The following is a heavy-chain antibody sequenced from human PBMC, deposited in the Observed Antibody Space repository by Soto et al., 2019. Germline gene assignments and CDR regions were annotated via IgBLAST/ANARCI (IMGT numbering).Heavy chain of an antibody. Sequence: SETLSLTCTVSGGSISSYYWSWIRQPPGKGLEWIGYIYYSGSTNYNPSLKSRVTISVDTSKNQFSLKLSSVTAADTAVYYCARAREYYDSSGPGNWFDPWGKGTLVTVSS. J-gene: IGHJ5*02. CDR3: ARAREYYDSSGPGNWFDP. CDR2: IYYSGST. D-gene: IGHD3-22*01. V-gene: IGHV4-59*01. CDR1: GGSISSYY.